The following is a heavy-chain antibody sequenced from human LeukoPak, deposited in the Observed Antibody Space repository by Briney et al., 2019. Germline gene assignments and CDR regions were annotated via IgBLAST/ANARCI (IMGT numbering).Heavy chain of an antibody. D-gene: IGHD3-10*01. CDR1: GYTFTSYD. CDR2: MNPNSGNT. Sequence: ASVKVSCKASGYTFTSYDINWVRQATGQGLEWMGWMNPNSGNTGYAQKFQGRVTMTRNTSISTAYMELSSLRSEDTAVYYCAKAYYYGSGFPYYMDVWGKGTAVTVSS. CDR3: AKAYYYGSGFPYYMDV. J-gene: IGHJ6*03. V-gene: IGHV1-8*01.